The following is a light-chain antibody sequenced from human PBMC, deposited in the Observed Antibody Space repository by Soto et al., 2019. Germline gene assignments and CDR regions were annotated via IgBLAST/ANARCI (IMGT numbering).Light chain of an antibody. CDR2: DAS. Sequence: DIQMTQSPSSLSASVGDRVTITCQASQDISNYLNWYQKKPGKAPKLLIYDASNLETGVPSRCSGSGSGTDFTFTISSLQPEDIATYYCQQYDNLSWTFGKGTKVEIK. CDR3: QQYDNLSWT. V-gene: IGKV1-33*01. CDR1: QDISNY. J-gene: IGKJ1*01.